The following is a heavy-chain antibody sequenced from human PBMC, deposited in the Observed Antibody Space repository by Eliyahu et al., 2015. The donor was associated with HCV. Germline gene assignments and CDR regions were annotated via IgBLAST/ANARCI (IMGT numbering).Heavy chain of an antibody. Sequence: QITLKESGPTLVKPTQTLTLTCTFSGFSLSTSGVGVGWIRQPPGKALEWLALIYWNDDKRYSPSLKSRLTITKDTSKNQVVLTMTNMDPVDTATYYCAHTPGRLGCSGGSCYHSGIYYFDYWGQGTLVTVSS. CDR2: IYWNDDK. CDR3: AHTPGRLGCSGGSCYHSGIYYFDY. CDR1: GFSLSTSGVG. J-gene: IGHJ4*02. V-gene: IGHV2-5*01. D-gene: IGHD2-15*01.